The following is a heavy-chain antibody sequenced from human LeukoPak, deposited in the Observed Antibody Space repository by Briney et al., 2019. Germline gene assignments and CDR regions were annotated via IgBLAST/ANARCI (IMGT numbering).Heavy chain of an antibody. CDR2: INPNSGGT. CDR3: ARGGNFLTGYYWTTPLFQKPYYFDY. J-gene: IGHJ4*02. Sequence: ASVKVSCKASGYTFTDYYMHWVRQAPGQGLEWMGRINPNSGGTNYAQEFQGRVTMTRDTSISTAHMELSRLRSDDTAVYYCARGGNFLTGYYWTTPLFQKPYYFDYWGQGTLVTVSS. CDR1: GYTFTDYY. V-gene: IGHV1-2*06. D-gene: IGHD3-9*01.